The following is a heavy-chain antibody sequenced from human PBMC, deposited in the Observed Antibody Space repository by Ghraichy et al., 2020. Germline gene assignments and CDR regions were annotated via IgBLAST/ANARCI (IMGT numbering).Heavy chain of an antibody. CDR2: INWNGGST. J-gene: IGHJ4*02. CDR3: ARVTGDSSGYYYPDY. D-gene: IGHD3-22*01. CDR1: GFTFDDYG. Sequence: LSLTCAASGFTFDDYGMSWVHQAPGKGLEWVSGINWNGGSTGYADSVKGRFTISRDNAKNSLYLQMNSLRAEDTALYYCARVTGDSSGYYYPDYWGQGTLVTVSS. V-gene: IGHV3-20*04.